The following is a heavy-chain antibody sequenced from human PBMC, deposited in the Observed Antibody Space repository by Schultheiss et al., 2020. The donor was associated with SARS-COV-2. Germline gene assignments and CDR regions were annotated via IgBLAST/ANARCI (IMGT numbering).Heavy chain of an antibody. CDR3: AKVGGSCYSFDY. J-gene: IGHJ4*02. D-gene: IGHD2-15*01. CDR2: IKQDGSEK. Sequence: GESLKISCAASGFTFSSYGMHWVRQAPGKGLEWVANIKQDGSEKYYVDSVKGRFTISRDNSKNTLYLQMNSLRAEDTAVYYCAKVGGSCYSFDYWGQGTLVTVSS. V-gene: IGHV3-7*03. CDR1: GFTFSSYG.